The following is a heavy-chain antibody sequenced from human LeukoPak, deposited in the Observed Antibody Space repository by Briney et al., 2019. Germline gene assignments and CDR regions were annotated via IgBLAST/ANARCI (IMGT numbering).Heavy chain of an antibody. D-gene: IGHD3-10*01. Sequence: GGSLRLSCAASGFTFSSYSMNWVRQAPGKGLEWVSSISSSSSYIYYADSVKGRFTISRDNAKNSLYLQMNSLRAEDTAVYYCARDRGPGSGSTDYWGQGTLVTVSS. CDR2: ISSSSSYI. V-gene: IGHV3-21*01. CDR1: GFTFSSYS. J-gene: IGHJ4*02. CDR3: ARDRGPGSGSTDY.